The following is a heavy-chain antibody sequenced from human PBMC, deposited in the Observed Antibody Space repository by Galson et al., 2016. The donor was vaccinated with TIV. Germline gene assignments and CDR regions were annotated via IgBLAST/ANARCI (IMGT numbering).Heavy chain of an antibody. D-gene: IGHD1/OR15-1a*01. CDR3: ARERTLPGDYYNGMVV. CDR2: TYYRSKWYN. J-gene: IGHJ6*02. V-gene: IGHV6-1*01. Sequence: CAISGDSVSSNSAWNWIRQSPSRGLEWLGRTYYRSKWYNDYALSVKSRITINPDTSKNQFSLQLNSMTPEDTAVYYCARERTLPGDYYNGMVVWGQGTTVTVSS. CDR1: GDSVSSNSA.